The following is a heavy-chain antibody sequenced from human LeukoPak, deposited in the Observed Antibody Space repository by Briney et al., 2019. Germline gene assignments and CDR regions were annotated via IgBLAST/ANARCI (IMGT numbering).Heavy chain of an antibody. Sequence: ASVKVSCKASVYTFTSYGISWVRQPPGQGLEWMGWISAYNGNTNYAQKLQGRVTMTTDASTSTAYMELRSLRSDDTAVYYCARCSRYYYGSGSYYNSDDAFDIWGQGTMVTVSS. V-gene: IGHV1-18*04. J-gene: IGHJ3*02. CDR3: ARCSRYYYGSGSYYNSDDAFDI. D-gene: IGHD3-10*01. CDR1: VYTFTSYG. CDR2: ISAYNGNT.